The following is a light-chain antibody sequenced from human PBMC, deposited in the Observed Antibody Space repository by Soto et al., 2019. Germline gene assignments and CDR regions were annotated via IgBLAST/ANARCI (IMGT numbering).Light chain of an antibody. CDR1: QDLSNY. CDR2: AAS. CDR3: QQSYSSPWT. Sequence: DIQLTQSPSVLSASVGDTVTITCRASQDLSNYLAWYQQKPGKAPDLLIYAASSLQSGVPSRFSGSGSGTDFTLTISSLQPEDFATYYCQQSYSSPWTFGQGTKVDIK. J-gene: IGKJ1*01. V-gene: IGKV1-39*01.